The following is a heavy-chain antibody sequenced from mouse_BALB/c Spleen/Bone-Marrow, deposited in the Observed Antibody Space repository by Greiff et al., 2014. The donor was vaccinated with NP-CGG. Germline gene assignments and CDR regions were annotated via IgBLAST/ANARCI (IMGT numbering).Heavy chain of an antibody. Sequence: VQLQQSGPGLVKPSQSLSLTCTVTGYSITSDYAWNWIRQFPGNKLEWMVYISHSVSTTYNPSLKSRISITRDTSKNQFFLQLNSVTTEDTATYYCARGTARAPWYYFDHWGQGTTLTVSS. J-gene: IGHJ2*01. D-gene: IGHD3-2*01. CDR3: ARGTARAPWYYFDH. CDR1: GYSITSDYA. V-gene: IGHV3-2*02. CDR2: ISHSVST.